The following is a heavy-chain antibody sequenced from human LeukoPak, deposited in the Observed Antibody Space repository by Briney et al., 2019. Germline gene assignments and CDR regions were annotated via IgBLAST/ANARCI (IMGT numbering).Heavy chain of an antibody. CDR1: GGSISGGNYY. D-gene: IGHD3-22*01. Sequence: SETLSLTCSVSGGSISGGNYYWSWIRQPAGKGLEWIGYIYYSGSTNYNPSLKSRVTISVDTSKNQFSLKLSSVTAADTAVYYCARDDSSGNIDYWGQGTLVTVSS. CDR3: ARDDSSGNIDY. V-gene: IGHV4-61*10. CDR2: IYYSGST. J-gene: IGHJ4*02.